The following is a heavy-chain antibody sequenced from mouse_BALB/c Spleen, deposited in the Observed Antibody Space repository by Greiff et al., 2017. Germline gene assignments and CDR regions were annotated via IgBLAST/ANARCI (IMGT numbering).Heavy chain of an antibody. CDR3: AYGNFYAMDY. Sequence: QVQLQQSGAELVRPGTSVKVSCKASGYAFTNYLIEWVKQRPGQGLEWIGVINPGSGGTNYNEKFKGKATLTADESSSTAYMQLSSLTSDDSAVYFCAYGNFYAMDYWGQGTSVTVSS. CDR2: INPGSGGT. V-gene: IGHV1-54*01. J-gene: IGHJ4*01. D-gene: IGHD2-1*01. CDR1: GYAFTNYL.